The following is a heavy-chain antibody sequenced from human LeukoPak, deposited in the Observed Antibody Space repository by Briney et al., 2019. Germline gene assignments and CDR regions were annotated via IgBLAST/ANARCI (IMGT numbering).Heavy chain of an antibody. J-gene: IGHJ5*02. CDR3: ARDGSSSGWFDP. V-gene: IGHV1-46*01. CDR2: INPSGGST. Sequence: ASVKVSCKASGYTFTSYYIHWVRQAPGQGLEWMGIINPSGGSTIYAQKFQGRVTMTRDMSTSTVYMELSSLRSDDTAVYHCARDGSSSGWFDPWGQGTLVTVSS. CDR1: GYTFTSYY. D-gene: IGHD6-6*01.